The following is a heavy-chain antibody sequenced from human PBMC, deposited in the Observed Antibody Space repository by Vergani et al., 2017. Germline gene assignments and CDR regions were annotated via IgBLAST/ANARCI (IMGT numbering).Heavy chain of an antibody. V-gene: IGHV4-59*01. CDR1: GGTISSYY. CDR2: IYYSGST. Sequence: QVQLQESGPGLVKPSETLSLTCTVSGGTISSYYWSWIRQPPGKGLEWIGYIYYSGSTNYNPSLKSRVTISVDTSKNQFSLNLSSVTAADTAVYYCARHAGRLQLNGAFDYWGQGTLVTVSS. CDR3: ARHAGRLQLNGAFDY. D-gene: IGHD5-24*01. J-gene: IGHJ4*02.